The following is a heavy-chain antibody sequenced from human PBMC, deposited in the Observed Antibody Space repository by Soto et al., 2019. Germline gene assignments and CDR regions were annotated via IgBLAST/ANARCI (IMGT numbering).Heavy chain of an antibody. CDR1: GGSISSGGYS. D-gene: IGHD4-17*01. Sequence: PSETLSLTCAVSGGSISSGGYSWSWIRQPPGKGLEWIGYIYHGGSTYYNPSLKSRVTISVDRSKNQFSLKLSSVTAADTAVYYCASGLVTTLHYWGQGTLVTVSS. CDR2: IYHGGST. CDR3: ASGLVTTLHY. V-gene: IGHV4-30-2*01. J-gene: IGHJ4*02.